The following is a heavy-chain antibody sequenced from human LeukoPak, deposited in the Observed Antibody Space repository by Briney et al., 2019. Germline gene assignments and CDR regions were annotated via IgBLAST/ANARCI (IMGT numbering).Heavy chain of an antibody. CDR1: GGSFSGYY. Sequence: SETLSLTCAVYGGSFSGYYWSWIRQPPGKGLEWIGEINHSGSTNYNPSLKSRVTISVDTSKNQFSLKLSSVAAADTAVYYCARHGTTMIGPRYYFDYWGQGTLVTVSS. CDR2: INHSGST. J-gene: IGHJ4*02. D-gene: IGHD3-22*01. V-gene: IGHV4-34*01. CDR3: ARHGTTMIGPRYYFDY.